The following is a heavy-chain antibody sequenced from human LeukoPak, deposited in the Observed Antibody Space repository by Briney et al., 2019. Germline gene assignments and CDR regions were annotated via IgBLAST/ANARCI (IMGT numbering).Heavy chain of an antibody. J-gene: IGHJ4*02. CDR1: GFTFSSYA. CDR3: AKAPYYYGSGSFYYFDY. V-gene: IGHV3-23*01. D-gene: IGHD3-10*01. Sequence: PGGSLRLSCAASGFTFSSYAMSWVRQAPGKGLEWVSAISGSGGSTYYADSVKGRFTISRDNAKNSLSLQMNSLRAEDTAVYYCAKAPYYYGSGSFYYFDYWGQGTLVTVSS. CDR2: ISGSGGST.